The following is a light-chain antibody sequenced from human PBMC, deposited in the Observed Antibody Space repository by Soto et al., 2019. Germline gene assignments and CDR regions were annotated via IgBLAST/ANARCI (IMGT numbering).Light chain of an antibody. CDR1: QSVSSSY. V-gene: IGKV3-20*01. CDR3: QRYGSSPFT. Sequence: EIVLTQSPGTLSLSPGERATLSCRASQSVSSSYLAWYQQKPGQAPRLLIYGASSRATGIPDRFSGSGSGTDFTLTISRLEPGDFAVYYCQRYGSSPFTFGPGTKVDIK. CDR2: GAS. J-gene: IGKJ3*01.